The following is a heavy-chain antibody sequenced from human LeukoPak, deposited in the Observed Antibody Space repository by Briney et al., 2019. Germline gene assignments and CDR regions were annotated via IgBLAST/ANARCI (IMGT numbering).Heavy chain of an antibody. CDR1: GGTFSSYA. CDR3: ARVGFRRDGYNFNYYMDV. V-gene: IGHV1-69*13. CDR2: IIPIFGTA. D-gene: IGHD5-24*01. J-gene: IGHJ6*03. Sequence: SVKVSCKASGGTFSSYAIRLVRQAPGQGLEWMGGIIPIFGTANYAQKFQGRVTITADESTSTAYMELSSLRSEDTAVYYCARVGFRRDGYNFNYYMDVWGKGTTVTVSS.